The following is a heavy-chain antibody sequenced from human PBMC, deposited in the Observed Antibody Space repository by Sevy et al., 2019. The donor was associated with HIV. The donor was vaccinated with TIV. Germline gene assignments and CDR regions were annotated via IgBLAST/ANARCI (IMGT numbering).Heavy chain of an antibody. Sequence: SETLSLTCTVSGGSMTNNNYYWGWIRQPPGKGLGWIGTIYSSGSTYYNPSLKSRVTISVDTSKNQFSLKLSSVTAADTAVYYCARLAPPFHDGDLGGYFDYWGQGILVTVSS. D-gene: IGHD3-10*01. CDR2: IYSSGST. J-gene: IGHJ4*02. V-gene: IGHV4-39*01. CDR3: ARLAPPFHDGDLGGYFDY. CDR1: GGSMTNNNYY.